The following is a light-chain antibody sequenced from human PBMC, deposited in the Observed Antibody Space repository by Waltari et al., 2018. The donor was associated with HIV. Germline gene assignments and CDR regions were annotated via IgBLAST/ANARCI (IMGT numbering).Light chain of an antibody. CDR2: DDT. CDR3: ASWDDSLSVVL. Sequence: QSVLTQTLSATGSPGHRVTMSCSGSSSNIGGNPVSWYQHLPGTAPKLLIYDDTQRPSGVPDRFSASKSDTSASLAISGLQSEDEADYYCASWDDSLSVVLFGGGTKVTVL. J-gene: IGLJ3*02. CDR1: SSNIGGNP. V-gene: IGLV1-44*01.